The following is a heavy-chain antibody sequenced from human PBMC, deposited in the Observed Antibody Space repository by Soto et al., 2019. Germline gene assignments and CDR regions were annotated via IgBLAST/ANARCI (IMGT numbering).Heavy chain of an antibody. J-gene: IGHJ4*02. CDR3: ARAVLYCGGDCYPLDY. D-gene: IGHD2-21*02. V-gene: IGHV3-74*01. CDR2: INSDGSST. CDR1: GFTFSSYW. Sequence: GGSLRLSCAASGFTFSSYWMHWVRQAPGKGLVWVSRINSDGSSTSYADSVKGRFTISRDNAKNTLYLQMNSLRAEDTAVYYCARAVLYCGGDCYPLDYWGQGTLVTSPQ.